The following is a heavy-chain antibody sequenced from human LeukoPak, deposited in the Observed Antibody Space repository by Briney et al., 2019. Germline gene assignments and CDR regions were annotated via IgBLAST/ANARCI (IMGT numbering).Heavy chain of an antibody. CDR3: ARYYYGSGSYYTYYYYYYMDV. Sequence: PGGSLRLSCAASGFTFSSYWMSWVRQAPGKRLEWVANIMQDGSEKYYVDSVKGRFTISRDNAKNSLYLQTNSLRAEDTAVYYCARYYYGSGSYYTYYYYYYMDVWGKGTTVTVSS. D-gene: IGHD3-10*01. CDR1: GFTFSSYW. J-gene: IGHJ6*03. V-gene: IGHV3-7*01. CDR2: IMQDGSEK.